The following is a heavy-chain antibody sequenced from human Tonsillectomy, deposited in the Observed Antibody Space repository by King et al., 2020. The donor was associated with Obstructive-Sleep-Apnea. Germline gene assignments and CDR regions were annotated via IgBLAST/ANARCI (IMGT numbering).Heavy chain of an antibody. V-gene: IGHV3-33*01. CDR2: IWYDESNK. CDR1: GFTFSSYV. J-gene: IGHJ6*02. Sequence: VQLVESGGGVVQPGRSLRLSCAASGFTFSSYVMHWVRQAPGKGLEWVAVIWYDESNKNYAESVTGRFTISRDNSKNTLYLQMNSLRVEDTAVYYCARDSLWSGYDSKYYGLDVWGQGTTVTVSS. D-gene: IGHD3-3*01. CDR3: ARDSLWSGYDSKYYGLDV.